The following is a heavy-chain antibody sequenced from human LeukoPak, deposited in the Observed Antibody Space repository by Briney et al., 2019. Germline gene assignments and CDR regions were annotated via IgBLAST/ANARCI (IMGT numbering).Heavy chain of an antibody. V-gene: IGHV3-23*01. CDR2: ISGSGGIT. CDR1: GFTFSSYA. D-gene: IGHD2-15*01. Sequence: GGSLRLSCAASGFTFSSYAMSWVRQAPGKGLEWVSPISGSGGITYYADSVKGRFTISGDNSKNTLFLQMNSLRAEDTAVYYCATPSGGSSCYAYYWGQGTLVTVSS. J-gene: IGHJ4*01. CDR3: ATPSGGSSCYAYY.